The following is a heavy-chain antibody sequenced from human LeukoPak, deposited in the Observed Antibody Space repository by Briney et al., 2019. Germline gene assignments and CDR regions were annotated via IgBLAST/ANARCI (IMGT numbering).Heavy chain of an antibody. CDR3: ARGPNSNWSGLDF. CDR2: ISPTGSTT. J-gene: IGHJ4*02. D-gene: IGHD6-6*01. Sequence: GGSLRLSCTASGFSFSGHWMHWARQLPGKGLVWVSRISPTGSTTSYADSVKGRYTVSRNNAKNTLYLQVNNLRAEDTAVYYCARGPNSNWSGLDFWGQGTLLTVSS. V-gene: IGHV3-74*01. CDR1: GFSFSGHW.